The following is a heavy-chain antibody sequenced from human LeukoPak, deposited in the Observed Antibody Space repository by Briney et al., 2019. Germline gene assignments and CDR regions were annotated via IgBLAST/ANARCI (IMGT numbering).Heavy chain of an antibody. D-gene: IGHD1-1*01. Sequence: PSETLSLTCAVYGGSFSGYYWSWIRQPPGKGLEWIGEINHSGSTNYNPSLKSRVTISVDTSKNQFSLKLSSVTAADTAVYYCARTTPYLTGNADWYFDLWGRGTLVTVSS. CDR1: GGSFSGYY. CDR2: INHSGST. J-gene: IGHJ2*01. CDR3: ARTTPYLTGNADWYFDL. V-gene: IGHV4-34*01.